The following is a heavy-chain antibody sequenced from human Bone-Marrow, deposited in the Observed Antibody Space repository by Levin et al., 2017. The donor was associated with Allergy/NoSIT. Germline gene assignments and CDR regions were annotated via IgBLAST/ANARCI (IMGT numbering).Heavy chain of an antibody. Sequence: SETLSLSCVVSGGSFRGFYWTWLRQAPGKGLEWIWAINHAGSIKYNPSLKRRVTISIDTSKSQVSLKMTSLSATDTAVYFCAGHNCGSDSCYGGRGWFGPWGQGTLVTVSS. CDR1: GGSFRGFY. D-gene: IGHD2-15*01. J-gene: IGHJ5*02. V-gene: IGHV4-34*01. CDR2: INHAGSI. CDR3: AGHNCGSDSCYGGRGWFGP.